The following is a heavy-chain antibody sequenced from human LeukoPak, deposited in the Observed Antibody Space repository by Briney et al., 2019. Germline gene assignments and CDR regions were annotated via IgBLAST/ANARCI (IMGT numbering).Heavy chain of an antibody. V-gene: IGHV4-34*01. CDR1: SGSFSGYY. CDR2: INHSGST. D-gene: IGHD3-22*01. Sequence: SETLSLTCAVYSGSFSGYYWSWIRQPPGKGLEWIGEINHSGSTNYNPSLKSRVTISVDTSKNQFSLKLSSVTAADTAVYYCARDAVFNYYDSSGYFPDAFDIWGQGTMVTVSS. J-gene: IGHJ3*02. CDR3: ARDAVFNYYDSSGYFPDAFDI.